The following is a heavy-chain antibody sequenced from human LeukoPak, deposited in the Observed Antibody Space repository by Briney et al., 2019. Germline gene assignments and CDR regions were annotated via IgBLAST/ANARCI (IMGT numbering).Heavy chain of an antibody. CDR2: IGGSGDST. Sequence: GGSLRLSCAASGFTFSSYAMHWVRQAPGKGLEWVSAIGGSGDSTYYADSVKGRFTISRDNSQNTLYLQMNSLRAEDTAVYYCAKRGSIAVAGTGLDFDYWGQGTLVTVSS. CDR1: GFTFSSYA. CDR3: AKRGSIAVAGTGLDFDY. D-gene: IGHD6-19*01. J-gene: IGHJ4*02. V-gene: IGHV3-23*01.